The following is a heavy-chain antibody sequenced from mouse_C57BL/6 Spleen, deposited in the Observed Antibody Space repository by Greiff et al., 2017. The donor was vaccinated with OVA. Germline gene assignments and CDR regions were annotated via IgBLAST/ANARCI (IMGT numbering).Heavy chain of an antibody. Sequence: VHVKQSGPELVKPGASVKISCKASGYSFTGYYMNWVKQSPEQSLEWIGEINPSTGGTTYNQKFKAKATLTVDKSSSTAYMQLKSLTSEDSAVYYGARKGDPLYYGSSPFDYWGQGTTLTVSS. J-gene: IGHJ2*01. D-gene: IGHD1-1*01. V-gene: IGHV1-42*01. CDR2: INPSTGGT. CDR1: GYSFTGYY. CDR3: ARKGDPLYYGSSPFDY.